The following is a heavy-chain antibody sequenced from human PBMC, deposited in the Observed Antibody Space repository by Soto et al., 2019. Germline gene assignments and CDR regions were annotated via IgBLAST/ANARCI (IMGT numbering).Heavy chain of an antibody. CDR2: ITSSGSAI. CDR3: ASGYTGYVQAGLDY. Sequence: PGRPVGLSCEASGVSFSSYSMNWVRQAPGKGLQWVSFITSSGSAIYYADSVMGRFTISRDNAKNSLHLQMNSLRAEDTAVYYCASGYTGYVQAGLDYWSHGTLDTVSS. V-gene: IGHV3-48*01. CDR1: GVSFSSYS. J-gene: IGHJ4*01. D-gene: IGHD5-12*01.